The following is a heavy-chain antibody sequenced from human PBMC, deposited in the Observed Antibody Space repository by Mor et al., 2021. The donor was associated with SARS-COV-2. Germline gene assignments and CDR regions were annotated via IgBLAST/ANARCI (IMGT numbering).Heavy chain of an antibody. CDR3: ARRRGYSYGY. J-gene: IGHJ4*02. V-gene: IGHV4-39*01. D-gene: IGHD5-18*01. CDR2: FYYSGST. Sequence: SFYYSGSTYYNPSLKSRVTISVDTSRNQFSLKLNSVTAADTAVYYCARRRGYSYGYWGQGTLVTVSS.